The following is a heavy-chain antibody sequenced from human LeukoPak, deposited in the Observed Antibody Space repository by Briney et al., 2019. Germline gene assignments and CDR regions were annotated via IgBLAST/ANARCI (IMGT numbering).Heavy chain of an antibody. Sequence: SAKVSCKASGGTFSSYAIIWVRQAPGQKVEWMGGIIPIFGTANYAQKFQGRVTITTDESTSTAYMELSSLRSEDTAVYYCARGSYYYDSSGYYPDAFDIWGQGTMVTVSS. CDR2: IIPIFGTA. D-gene: IGHD3-22*01. V-gene: IGHV1-69*05. CDR1: GGTFSSYA. CDR3: ARGSYYYDSSGYYPDAFDI. J-gene: IGHJ3*02.